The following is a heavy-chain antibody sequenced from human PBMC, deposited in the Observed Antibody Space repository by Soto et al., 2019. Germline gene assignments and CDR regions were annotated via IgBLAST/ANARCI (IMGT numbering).Heavy chain of an antibody. V-gene: IGHV1-2*02. D-gene: IGHD1-1*01. Sequence: QVQLVQSGAEVKKPGASVKVSYKAPRYTFTAYFMHWVRQAPGQGLEWMGWINTNNGATHYGLSFQGRVTMTRDTSISTAYMELSSLRSDDTAVYYCASNDPGARFDPWGQGTLVIVSS. CDR1: RYTFTAYF. J-gene: IGHJ5*02. CDR3: ASNDPGARFDP. CDR2: INTNNGAT.